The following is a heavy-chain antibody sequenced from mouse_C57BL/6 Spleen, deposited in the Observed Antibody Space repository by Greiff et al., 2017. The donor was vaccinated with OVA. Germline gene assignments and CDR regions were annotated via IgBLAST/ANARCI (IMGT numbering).Heavy chain of an antibody. V-gene: IGHV1-81*01. Sequence: VQLQQSGAELARPGASVKLSCKASGYTFTSYGISWVQQRPGQGLEWIGEIYPRSGNTYYNEKFKGKATLTADKSSSTAYMELRRLTSEDAAVYVRARVDGCVYWYLDVGGTGTTVTVSS. CDR3: ARVDGCVYWYLDV. CDR2: IYPRSGNT. J-gene: IGHJ1*03. D-gene: IGHD2-3*01. CDR1: GYTFTSYG.